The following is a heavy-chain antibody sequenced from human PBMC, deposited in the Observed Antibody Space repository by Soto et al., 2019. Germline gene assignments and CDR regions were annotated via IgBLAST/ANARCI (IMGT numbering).Heavy chain of an antibody. D-gene: IGHD6-19*01. CDR1: GFTFSDYA. CDR2: VSHDGRNT. V-gene: IGHV3-30*18. Sequence: VQLVESGGGVVQPGRSLRLSCAASGFTFSDYAMHWVRQAPGKGLEWVAVVSHDGRNTQYADSVKGRFTISRDSSKNTVSLEMTSLRAEDTDVYYCAKGGRQWLVTSDFNYWGQGALVTVSS. J-gene: IGHJ4*02. CDR3: AKGGRQWLVTSDFNY.